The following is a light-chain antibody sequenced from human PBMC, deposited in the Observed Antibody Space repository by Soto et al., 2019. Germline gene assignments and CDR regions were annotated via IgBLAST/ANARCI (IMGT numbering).Light chain of an antibody. CDR2: DAS. J-gene: IGKJ5*01. V-gene: IGKV3-15*01. CDR3: HQYDKWPPIT. CDR1: QSVSSN. Sequence: EIVMTQSPATLSVSPGERATLSCRASQSVSSNLAWYQQKPGQAPRLLIYDASTRATAIPTRFSGSGSGTEFTLTISSLQSEDFAVYYCHQYDKWPPITFGQGTRLEI.